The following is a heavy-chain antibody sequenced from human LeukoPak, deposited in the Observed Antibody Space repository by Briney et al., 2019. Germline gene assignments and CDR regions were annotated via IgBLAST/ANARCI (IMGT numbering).Heavy chain of an antibody. J-gene: IGHJ4*02. CDR1: GFTFDDYA. D-gene: IGHD4-23*01. CDR3: AKAWDYGGNSLVDY. V-gene: IGHV3-9*01. Sequence: GRSLRLSCAASGFTFDDYAMHWVRQAPGKGLEWVSGISWNSGSIGYADSVKGRFTISRDNAKNSLYLQMNSLRAEDTALYYCAKAWDYGGNSLVDYWGQGTLVTVSS. CDR2: ISWNSGSI.